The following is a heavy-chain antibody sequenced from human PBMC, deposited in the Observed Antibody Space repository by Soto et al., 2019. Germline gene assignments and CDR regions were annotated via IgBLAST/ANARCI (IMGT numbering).Heavy chain of an antibody. Sequence: QITLKESGPTLVKSTQTLTLTCTFSGFSLSTSGVGVGWIRQPPGQALEWLALIYWDDDKRYSPSLKSRLTITKDTPKNKGVLGMTNMDPANTATDYCAHRLQYYDGSDAFDIWGQGTMVTVSS. CDR1: GFSLSTSGVG. CDR2: IYWDDDK. V-gene: IGHV2-5*02. J-gene: IGHJ3*02. CDR3: AHRLQYYDGSDAFDI. D-gene: IGHD3-22*01.